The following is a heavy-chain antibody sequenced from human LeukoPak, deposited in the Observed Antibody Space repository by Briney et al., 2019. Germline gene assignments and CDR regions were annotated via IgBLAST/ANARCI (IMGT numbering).Heavy chain of an antibody. CDR2: ISTDNGDT. CDR1: GYSFTTYG. V-gene: IGHV1-18*01. CDR3: ARTWPRAKTDY. D-gene: IGHD3-10*01. J-gene: IGHJ4*02. Sequence: ASVRVSCKPSGYSFTTYGIGWVRQAPGQGLEWMGLISTDNGDTNYAPNFQGRVAMTTDTSTSTAYMELRSLRSDDTAVYYCARTWPRAKTDYWGQGTLVTVSS.